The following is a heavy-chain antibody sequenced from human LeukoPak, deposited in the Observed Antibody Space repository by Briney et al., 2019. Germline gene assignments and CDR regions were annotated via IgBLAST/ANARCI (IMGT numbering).Heavy chain of an antibody. D-gene: IGHD3-16*01. V-gene: IGHV3-23*01. CDR3: ATEDPGGISYGMDV. CDR1: GFTFSSHG. Sequence: GGSLRLSCAASGFTFSSHGMHWVCQAPGKGLERVSSISASGGRTNYADSVKGRFTISRDNSKNTLYLQMNSLRSEDTAVYYCATEDPGGISYGMDVWGQGTTVTVSS. CDR2: ISASGGRT. J-gene: IGHJ6*02.